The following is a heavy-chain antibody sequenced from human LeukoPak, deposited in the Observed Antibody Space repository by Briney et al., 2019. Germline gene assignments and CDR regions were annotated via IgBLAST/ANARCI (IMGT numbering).Heavy chain of an antibody. D-gene: IGHD5-24*01. CDR3: ARARRWLQSWDY. V-gene: IGHV1-69*13. CDR2: IIPIFGTA. Sequence: SVKVSCKASGYTFTSYGISWVRQAPGQGLEWMGGIIPIFGTANYAQKFQGRVTITADESTSTAYMELSSLRSEDTAVYYCARARRWLQSWDYWGQGTLVTVSS. CDR1: GYTFTSYG. J-gene: IGHJ4*02.